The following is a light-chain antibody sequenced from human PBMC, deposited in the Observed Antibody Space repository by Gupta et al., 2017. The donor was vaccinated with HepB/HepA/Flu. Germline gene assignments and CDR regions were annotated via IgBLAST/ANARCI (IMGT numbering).Light chain of an antibody. CDR2: GAS. J-gene: IGKJ3*01. CDR3: QQYGSPFT. Sequence: ESVLTQSPGTLSLSPGERATLSCRASQSVKSTELAWYHQKPGQAPRLLIYGASNRATGIPDRFSGSGSGTDFTLTISRLEPEDFAVYYCQQYGSPFTFGPGTKVEI. CDR1: QSVKSTE. V-gene: IGKV3-20*01.